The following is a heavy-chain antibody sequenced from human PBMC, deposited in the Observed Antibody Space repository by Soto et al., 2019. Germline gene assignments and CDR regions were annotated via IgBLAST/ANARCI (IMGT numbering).Heavy chain of an antibody. CDR3: ARDRGGEAWAFDL. CDR2: VDYSGTS. CDR1: GGSLSSYS. Sequence: QVHLQASGPGLVKPSETLSLTCTVSGGSLSSYSWSWIRQSPGGGLEWIGNVDYSGTSNHNPSLKSRVSMSVRTSRNQFSLQLTSETAPDTAVYFFARDRGGEAWAFDLWGRGTLITVSS. J-gene: IGHJ2*01. V-gene: IGHV4-59*01. D-gene: IGHD3-10*01.